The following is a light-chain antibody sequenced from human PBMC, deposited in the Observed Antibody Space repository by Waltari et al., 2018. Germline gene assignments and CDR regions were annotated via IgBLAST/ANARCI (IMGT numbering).Light chain of an antibody. CDR3: MQPIELPI. Sequence: DTVMTQTPLSLPVTPGEPASISCRASQSLLKSFDGHLQKAGQSRASGVTDRLSGSGSGTDFTRRFSRVETEDVGLYLCMQPIELPILGQGTTVEI. V-gene: IGKV2-40*01. J-gene: IGKJ1*01. CDR1: QSLLKS.